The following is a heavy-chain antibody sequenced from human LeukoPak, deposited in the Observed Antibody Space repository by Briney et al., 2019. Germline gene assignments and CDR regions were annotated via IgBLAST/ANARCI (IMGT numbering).Heavy chain of an antibody. D-gene: IGHD3-3*01. CDR3: ARDEGFLSGSDF. CDR2: MKEDGSQE. CDR1: GFTFSSYS. J-gene: IGHJ4*02. V-gene: IGHV3-7*01. Sequence: GGSLRLSCAASGFTFSSYSMNWVRQIPGKGLEWVANMKEDGSQENYMDSVKGRFTISRDNAKNSLYLQMNSLRVEDTGVYYCARDEGFLSGSDFWGQGTLVTVSS.